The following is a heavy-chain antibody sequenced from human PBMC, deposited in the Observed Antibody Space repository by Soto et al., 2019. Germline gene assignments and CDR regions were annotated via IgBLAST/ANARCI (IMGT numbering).Heavy chain of an antibody. CDR3: ARWLDGFYGGGMDV. J-gene: IGHJ6*04. V-gene: IGHV4-28*01. D-gene: IGHD5-12*01. Sequence: SETLSLTCAVSGYSISSSNWWGWIRQPPGKGLEWIGYIYYSGSTYYNPSLKSRVTMSVDTSKNQFSLKLSSVTAVDTAVYYCARWLDGFYGGGMDVWGKGTTVTVSS. CDR1: GYSISSSNW. CDR2: IYYSGST.